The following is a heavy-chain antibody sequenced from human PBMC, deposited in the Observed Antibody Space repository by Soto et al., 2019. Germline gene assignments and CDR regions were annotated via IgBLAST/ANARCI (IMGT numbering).Heavy chain of an antibody. CDR2: ISSSSSTI. J-gene: IGHJ4*02. D-gene: IGHD3-22*01. CDR3: ARGDGDYYDGNGYLGRH. Sequence: PGGSLRLSCAASGLTFSSYSMNWVRQAPGKGLEWVSYISSSSSTIYYADSVKGRFTISRDNAKNSLYLQMNSLRAEDTAVYYCARGDGDYYDGNGYLGRHWGQGTLVTVSS. V-gene: IGHV3-48*01. CDR1: GLTFSSYS.